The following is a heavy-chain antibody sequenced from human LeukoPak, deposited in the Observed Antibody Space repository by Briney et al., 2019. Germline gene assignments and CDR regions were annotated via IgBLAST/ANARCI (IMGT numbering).Heavy chain of an antibody. CDR2: FDPEDGET. J-gene: IGHJ5*02. Sequence: GASVTVSCKVSASTLTELSMHWVRRAPGKGFGWMGGFDPEDGETIYAQKFQGRVTMTEDTSTDTAYMELSSLRSEDTAVYYCATVGATHRKWFDPWGQGTLVTVSS. D-gene: IGHD1-26*01. CDR1: ASTLTELS. CDR3: ATVGATHRKWFDP. V-gene: IGHV1-24*01.